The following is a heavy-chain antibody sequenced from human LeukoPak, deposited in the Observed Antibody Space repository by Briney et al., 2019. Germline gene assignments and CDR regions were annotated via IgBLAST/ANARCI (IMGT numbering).Heavy chain of an antibody. CDR1: GFIFSSYP. CDR2: ITSNGGST. D-gene: IGHD5-24*01. V-gene: IGHV3-64D*06. CDR3: VKRDGYKYDY. Sequence: GGSLRLSCSASGFIFSSYPMHWVRQAPGKGLEYVSAITSNGGSTYYADSVKGRFTISRDNSKSTLYLQMSSLRAEDTAVYYCVKRDGYKYDYWGHGTLVTVSS. J-gene: IGHJ4*01.